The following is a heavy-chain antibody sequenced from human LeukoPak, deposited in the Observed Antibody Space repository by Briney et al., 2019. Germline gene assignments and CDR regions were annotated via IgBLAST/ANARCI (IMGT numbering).Heavy chain of an antibody. CDR1: GFTFSSYA. D-gene: IGHD2-15*01. CDR2: ISGSGGST. V-gene: IGHV3-23*01. CDR3: ANDCSGGSCYDNDAFDI. J-gene: IGHJ3*02. Sequence: GGSLRLSCAASGFTFSSYAMSWVRQAPGKGLEWVSAISGSGGSTYYADSVKGRFTISRDNSKNTLYLQTNSLRAEDTAVYYCANDCSGGSCYDNDAFDIWGQGTMVTVSS.